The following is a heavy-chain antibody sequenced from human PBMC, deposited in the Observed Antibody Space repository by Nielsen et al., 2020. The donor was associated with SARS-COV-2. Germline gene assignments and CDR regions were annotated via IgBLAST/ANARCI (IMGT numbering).Heavy chain of an antibody. CDR1: GGSISSYY. CDR2: IYYSGST. CDR3: ARGGNTYYYGMDV. D-gene: IGHD4-23*01. V-gene: IGHV4-59*01. J-gene: IGHJ6*02. Sequence: GSLRLSCTVSGGSISSYYWSWIRQPPGKGLEWIGYIYYSGSTNYNPSLKSRVTISVDTSKNQFSLKLSSVTAADTAVYYCARGGNTYYYGMDVWGQGTTVTVSS.